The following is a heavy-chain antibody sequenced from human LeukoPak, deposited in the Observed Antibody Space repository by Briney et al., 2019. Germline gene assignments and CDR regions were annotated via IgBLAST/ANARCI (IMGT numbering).Heavy chain of an antibody. CDR3: ARDLGGYSYVSLDI. Sequence: GASVKVSCKASGYTFTSYGISWVRQAPGQGLEWMGWISAYNGNTNYAQKLQGRVTMTTDTFTSTAYMELRSLRSDDTAVYYCARDLGGYSYVSLDIWGQGTMVTVSS. CDR1: GYTFTSYG. CDR2: ISAYNGNT. J-gene: IGHJ3*02. V-gene: IGHV1-18*01. D-gene: IGHD5-18*01.